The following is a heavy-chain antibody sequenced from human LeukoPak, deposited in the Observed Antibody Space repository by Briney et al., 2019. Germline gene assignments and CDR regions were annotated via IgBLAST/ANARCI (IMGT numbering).Heavy chain of an antibody. J-gene: IGHJ3*02. V-gene: IGHV3-48*01. CDR3: ARDRDVIVALGAFDI. Sequence: GGSLRLSCAASGSTFSSYSMNWVRQAPGKGLEWVSYISSSSSTIYYADSVKGRFTISRDNAKNSLYLQMNSLRAEDTAVYYCARDRDVIVALGAFDIWGQGTMVTVSS. CDR2: ISSSSSTI. D-gene: IGHD3-22*01. CDR1: GSTFSSYS.